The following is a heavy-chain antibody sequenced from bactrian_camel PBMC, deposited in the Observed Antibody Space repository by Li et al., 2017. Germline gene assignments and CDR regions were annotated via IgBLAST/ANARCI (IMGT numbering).Heavy chain of an antibody. CDR2: IASDGST. Sequence: VQAGGSLRLSCAASEHTYSRYCVAWFRQAPGKRREGVAGIASDGSTKYHDSVRGRFTISVDNAKNTLYLQINSLKPEDSATYYCAEGRGSRGEHCYSLNYWGQGTQVTVS. D-gene: IGHD6*01. V-gene: IGHV3S57*01. CDR1: EHTYSRYC. CDR3: AEGRGSRGEHCYSLNY. J-gene: IGHJ4*01.